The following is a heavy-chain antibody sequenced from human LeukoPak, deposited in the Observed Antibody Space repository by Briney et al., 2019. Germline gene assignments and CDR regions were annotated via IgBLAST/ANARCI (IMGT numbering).Heavy chain of an antibody. D-gene: IGHD3-10*01. J-gene: IGHJ5*02. CDR1: GGSLSNYY. V-gene: IGHV4-34*01. CDR3: ARGPASGSNFAWFDP. CDR2: INHSGST. Sequence: SETLSLTCAVYGGSLSNYYWSWIRQPPGKGLEWNGEINHSGSTKYKPSLKNRVTISVDMSKNQFSLVLSSVTAADTAVYYCARGPASGSNFAWFDPWGQGTLVTVSS.